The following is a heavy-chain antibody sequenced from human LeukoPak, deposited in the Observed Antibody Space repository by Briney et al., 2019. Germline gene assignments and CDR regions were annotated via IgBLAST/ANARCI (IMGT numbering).Heavy chain of an antibody. D-gene: IGHD2-2*01. Sequence: SETLSLTCTVSGGSISSHYWSWIRQPPGKGLEWIGYIFYSGTTNYNPSLKSRVTISIDTSKNQFSLKLSSVTAADTAVYYCARFTVPAAITGGWFDPRGQGTLVTVSS. V-gene: IGHV4-59*11. J-gene: IGHJ5*02. CDR3: ARFTVPAAITGGWFDP. CDR2: IFYSGTT. CDR1: GGSISSHY.